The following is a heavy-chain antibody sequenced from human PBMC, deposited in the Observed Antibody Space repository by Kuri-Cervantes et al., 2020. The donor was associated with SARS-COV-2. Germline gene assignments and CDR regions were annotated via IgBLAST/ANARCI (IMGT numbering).Heavy chain of an antibody. J-gene: IGHJ3*02. CDR1: GYTFTGYY. D-gene: IGHD3-3*01. CDR3: ARDFQLAPDITIFGVVIAAAFDI. CDR2: INPSSGGT. Sequence: ASVKVSCKASGYTFTGYYMHWVRQAPGQGLEWMGWINPSSGGTNYAQKFQGRVTMTRDTSTSTVYMELSSLRSEDTAVYYCARDFQLAPDITIFGVVIAAAFDIWGQGTMVTVSS. V-gene: IGHV1-2*02.